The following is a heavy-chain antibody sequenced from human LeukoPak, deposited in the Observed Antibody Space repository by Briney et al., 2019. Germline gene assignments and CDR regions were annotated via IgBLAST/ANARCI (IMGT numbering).Heavy chain of an antibody. CDR1: GYTFIGYY. J-gene: IGHJ4*02. D-gene: IGHD6-13*01. Sequence: GASVTVSCKASGYTFIGYYMHWVRQAPGQGLEWMGWINPNSGDTDYAQKFQGRVTMTRDTSISTAYLELSRLTSDDTAVYYCAMPKQLVLFDYWGQGTLVTVSS. V-gene: IGHV1-2*02. CDR2: INPNSGDT. CDR3: AMPKQLVLFDY.